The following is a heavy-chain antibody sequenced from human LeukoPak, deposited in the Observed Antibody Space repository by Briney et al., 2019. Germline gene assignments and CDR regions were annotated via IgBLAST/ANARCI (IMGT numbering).Heavy chain of an antibody. CDR3: ARGKAAAGQEDSYYYYGIDV. J-gene: IGHJ6*04. V-gene: IGHV3-33*01. CDR2: IWYDGSNK. D-gene: IGHD6-13*01. CDR1: GFTFSSYG. Sequence: PGGALRLSCAASGFTFSSYGMNWVRQAPGKGLEWVAVIWYDGSNKYYADSVKGRFTISRDNSKNTLYLQMNSLRAEDTAVYYCARGKAAAGQEDSYYYYGIDVWGKGTTVTVSS.